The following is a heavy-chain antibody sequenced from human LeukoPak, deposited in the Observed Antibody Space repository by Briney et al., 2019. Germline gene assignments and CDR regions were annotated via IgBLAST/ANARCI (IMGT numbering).Heavy chain of an antibody. J-gene: IGHJ4*02. CDR1: AGSISSYY. CDR2: IYYSGNT. V-gene: IGHV4-59*01. CDR3: AVGYCSGGSCYSPFDY. D-gene: IGHD2-15*01. Sequence: PSQTLSLTCTVPAGSISSYYWSWIRQHPGKGQEWIGYIYYSGNTNYNPSLKSRVTISVDTSKNQYSLKLSSVTAADTAVYYCAVGYCSGGSCYSPFDYWGQGTLVTVSS.